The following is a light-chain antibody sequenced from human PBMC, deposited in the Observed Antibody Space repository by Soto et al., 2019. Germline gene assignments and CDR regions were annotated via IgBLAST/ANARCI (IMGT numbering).Light chain of an antibody. Sequence: QSALTQPASVSGSPGQSITISCTGTSSDIGAYNFVSWYQQHPGKAPKLMLYDVNIRPSGVSNRFSGSKSGNTASLTISGLRSEDESDHYCAAWDDSLSGHVFGNGPKFTVL. CDR3: AAWDDSLSGHV. V-gene: IGLV2-14*03. CDR2: DVN. J-gene: IGLJ1*01. CDR1: SSDIGAYNF.